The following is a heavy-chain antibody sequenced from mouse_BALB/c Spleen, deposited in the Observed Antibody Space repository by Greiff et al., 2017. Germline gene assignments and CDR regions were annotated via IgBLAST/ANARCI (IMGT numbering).Heavy chain of an antibody. CDR1: GFNIKDYY. Sequence: VQLKQSGAELVRPGALVKLSCKASGFNIKDYYMHWVKQRPEQGLEWIGWIDPENGNTIYDPKFQGKASITADTSSNTAYLQLSSLTSEDTAVYYCASYDGYYAWYFDVWGAGTTVTVSS. V-gene: IGHV14-1*02. J-gene: IGHJ1*01. D-gene: IGHD2-3*01. CDR3: ASYDGYYAWYFDV. CDR2: IDPENGNT.